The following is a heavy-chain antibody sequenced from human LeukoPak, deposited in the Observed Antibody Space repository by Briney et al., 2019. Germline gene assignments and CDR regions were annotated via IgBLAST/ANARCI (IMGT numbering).Heavy chain of an antibody. CDR1: GFIFTEYY. Sequence: PGGSLRLSCAASGFIFTEYYMSWIRQAPGKGLEWVSYMKNSGDTIYYADSVKGRFTIARDNAKISLYLQMNSLRAGDTAVYYCARGHFGLDYWGPGTLVTVSS. V-gene: IGHV3-11*01. CDR2: MKNSGDTI. CDR3: ARGHFGLDY. J-gene: IGHJ4*02. D-gene: IGHD3-10*01.